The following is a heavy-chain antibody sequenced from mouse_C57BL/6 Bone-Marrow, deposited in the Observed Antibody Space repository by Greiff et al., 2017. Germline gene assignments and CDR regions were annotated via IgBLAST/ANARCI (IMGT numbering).Heavy chain of an antibody. Sequence: VQLQQSGPELVKPGASVKISCKASGYSFTGYYMNWVKQSPEKSLEWIGEIDPSTGGTTYNQKFKAKATLTVDKSSSTAYMQLKRLTSEDSAVYYCANVDYWGQGTTLTVSS. V-gene: IGHV1-42*01. J-gene: IGHJ2*01. CDR3: ANVDY. CDR2: IDPSTGGT. CDR1: GYSFTGYY.